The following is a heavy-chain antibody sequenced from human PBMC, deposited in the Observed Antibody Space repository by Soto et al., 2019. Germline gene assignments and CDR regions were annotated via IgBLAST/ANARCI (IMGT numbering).Heavy chain of an antibody. Sequence: SETLSLTCNVSGGSIDNYYWTWIRQAPGKGLEWIGYVYHNGRTSYNPSLKSRVSISVDLSKIQFSLKLSSVTVSYMAVYYCARVLGAPLYYFDCWGQGTLVTVSS. J-gene: IGHJ4*02. V-gene: IGHV4-59*08. CDR2: VYHNGRT. D-gene: IGHD1-26*01. CDR1: GGSIDNYY. CDR3: ARVLGAPLYYFDC.